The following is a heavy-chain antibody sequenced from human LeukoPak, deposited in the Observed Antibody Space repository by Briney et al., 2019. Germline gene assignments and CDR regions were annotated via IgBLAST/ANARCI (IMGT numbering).Heavy chain of an antibody. D-gene: IGHD3-22*01. CDR2: ISGSGSNI. V-gene: IGHV3-23*01. Sequence: GGSLRLSCAASGFTFSSYAMSWVRQAPGEGLEWVSAISGSGSNIYSADSVKGRCTISRDNSKNTLYLQVNSLRAEDTAVYYCAKGSNRGYYYAPPFDCWGQGTLITVSS. CDR1: GFTFSSYA. J-gene: IGHJ4*02. CDR3: AKGSNRGYYYAPPFDC.